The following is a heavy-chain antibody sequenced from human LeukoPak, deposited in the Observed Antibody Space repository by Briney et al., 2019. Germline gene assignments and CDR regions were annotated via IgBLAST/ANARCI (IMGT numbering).Heavy chain of an antibody. V-gene: IGHV4-34*01. CDR1: GGSFSGYY. Sequence: SETLSLTCAVYGGSFSGYYWSWIRQPPGKGLEWIGEINHSGSTNYNPSLKSRVTISVDTSKNQFSLKLSSVTAADTAVYYCAREGYCSSTSCHNLHSPYYFDYWGQGTLVTVSS. J-gene: IGHJ4*02. CDR2: INHSGST. D-gene: IGHD2-2*02. CDR3: AREGYCSSTSCHNLHSPYYFDY.